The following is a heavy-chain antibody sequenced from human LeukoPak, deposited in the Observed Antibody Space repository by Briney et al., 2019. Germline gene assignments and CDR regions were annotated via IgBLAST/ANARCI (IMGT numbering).Heavy chain of an antibody. V-gene: IGHV3-30*14. J-gene: IGHJ3*02. CDR1: GFTFSSYA. CDR3: ARDLNAFDI. CDR2: ISYDGSNK. Sequence: GGSLRLSCAASGFTFSSYAMHWVRQAPGKGLEWVAVISYDGSNKYYADSVKGRFTISRHNSKNTLYLQMNSLRAEDTAVYYCARDLNAFDIWGQGTMVTVSS.